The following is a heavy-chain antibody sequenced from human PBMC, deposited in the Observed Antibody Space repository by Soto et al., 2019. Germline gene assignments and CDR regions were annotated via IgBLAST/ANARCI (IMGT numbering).Heavy chain of an antibody. CDR1: GGTFRSYT. D-gene: IGHD3-22*01. CDR3: ARAIPITMIVVADYYYGMDV. CDR2: IIPILGIA. J-gene: IGHJ6*02. V-gene: IGHV1-69*02. Sequence: SVKVSCKASGGTFRSYTISWVRQAPGQGLEWMGRIIPILGIANYAQKFQGRVTITADKSTSTAYMELSSLRSEDTAVYYCARAIPITMIVVADYYYGMDVWGQGTAVTVSS.